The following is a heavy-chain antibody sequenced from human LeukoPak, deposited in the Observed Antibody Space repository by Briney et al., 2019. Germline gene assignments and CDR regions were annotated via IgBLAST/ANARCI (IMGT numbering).Heavy chain of an antibody. CDR2: ISGSGGST. V-gene: IGHV3-23*01. CDR3: ARDAWYSGSWGLRGDY. CDR1: GFTFSSYG. Sequence: PGGSLRLSCAASGFTFSSYGMSWVRQAPGKGLEWVSAISGSGGSTYYADSVKGRFTISRDNSKNTLYLQMNSLRAEDTAVYYCARDAWYSGSWGLRGDYWGQGTLVTVSS. J-gene: IGHJ4*02. D-gene: IGHD2-15*01.